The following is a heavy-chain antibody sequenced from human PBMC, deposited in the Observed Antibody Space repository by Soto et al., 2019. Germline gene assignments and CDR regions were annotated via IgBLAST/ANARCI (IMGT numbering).Heavy chain of an antibody. CDR2: INHSGST. D-gene: IGHD3-10*01. V-gene: IGHV4-34*01. CDR3: AKTMAMVRGVTGWFDP. CDR1: GGSFSGYY. J-gene: IGHJ5*02. Sequence: QVQLQQWGAGLLKPSETLSLTCAVYGGSFSGYYWSWIRQPPGKGLEWIGEINHSGSTNYNPSLTSRVPISVDTTKHQFSLKLSSVPAADTAVYYCAKTMAMVRGVTGWFDPWGQGTLVTVSS.